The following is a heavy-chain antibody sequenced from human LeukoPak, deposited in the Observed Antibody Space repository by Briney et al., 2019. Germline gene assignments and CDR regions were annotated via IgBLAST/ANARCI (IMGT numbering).Heavy chain of an antibody. D-gene: IGHD3-10*01. Sequence: SETLSLTCAVYGGSFSGYYGIWIRQPPGKGLEWFGEINHSGSTNYDPSLKSRVTISVDTSKNQFSLKLSSVTAADTAVYYCARAGSGSYYNAYYYFDYWGQGTLVTVSS. CDR3: ARAGSGSYYNAYYYFDY. J-gene: IGHJ4*02. CDR2: INHSGST. CDR1: GGSFSGYY. V-gene: IGHV4-34*01.